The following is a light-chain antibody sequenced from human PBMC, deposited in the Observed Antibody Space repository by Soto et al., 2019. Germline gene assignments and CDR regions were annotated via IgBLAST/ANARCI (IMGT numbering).Light chain of an antibody. CDR3: QQTNSFPLT. Sequence: SQMTHSPSYVSSSLGDSVTITCRASQAITSWLAWYQQKPGKAPKLLIYSASNLQSGVPSRFRGSGSGTYFTLTISSLQPEDFATYYCQQTNSFPLTFGGGTKVDIK. CDR1: QAITSW. CDR2: SAS. V-gene: IGKV1-12*01. J-gene: IGKJ4*01.